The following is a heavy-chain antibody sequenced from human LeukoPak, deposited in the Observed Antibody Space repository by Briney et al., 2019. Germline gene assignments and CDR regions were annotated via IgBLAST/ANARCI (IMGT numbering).Heavy chain of an antibody. CDR1: GYTLTELS. V-gene: IGHV1-24*01. Sequence: GASVKVSCKVSGYTLTELSMHWVRQAPGKGLEWMGGFDPEDGETIYAQKFQGRVTMTEDTSTDTAYMELSSLRSDDTAVYYCARDHPTVAGYQGGIDYWGQGTLVTVSS. CDR3: ARDHPTVAGYQGGIDY. D-gene: IGHD6-19*01. J-gene: IGHJ4*02. CDR2: FDPEDGET.